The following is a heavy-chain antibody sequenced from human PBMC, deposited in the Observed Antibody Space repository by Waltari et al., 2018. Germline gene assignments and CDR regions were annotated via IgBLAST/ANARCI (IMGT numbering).Heavy chain of an antibody. D-gene: IGHD6-25*01. CDR1: GGSLRSTNW. CDR2: IYHNGST. CDR3: ARDAIRAALDH. J-gene: IGHJ4*02. V-gene: IGHV4-4*02. Sequence: QVQLQESGPGLVKPSGTLSLTCAVSGGSLRSTNWWRWVRQPPGRGLEWIGEIYHNGSTTDNPSLGRRVTVAVDKSKNQFSLKVTSVTTADTAVYYCARDAIRAALDHWGPGILVTVSS.